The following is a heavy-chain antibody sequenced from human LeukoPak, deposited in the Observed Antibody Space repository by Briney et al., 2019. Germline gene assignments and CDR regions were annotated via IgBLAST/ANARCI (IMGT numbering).Heavy chain of an antibody. CDR3: ARSLQWLVPDAFDI. CDR1: GFTFSNYG. Sequence: GGSLRLSRAASGFTFSNYGMSWVRQAPGKGLEWVSGISGSGGSTYYADSVKGRFTISRDNAKNSLYLQMNSLRAEDTAVYYCARSLQWLVPDAFDIWGQGTMVTVSS. V-gene: IGHV3-23*01. CDR2: ISGSGGST. D-gene: IGHD6-19*01. J-gene: IGHJ3*02.